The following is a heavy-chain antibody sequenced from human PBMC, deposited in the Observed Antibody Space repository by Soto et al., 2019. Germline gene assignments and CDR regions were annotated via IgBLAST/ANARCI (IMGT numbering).Heavy chain of an antibody. Sequence: SETLSLTCTVSRDSDTSVSDYWSWIWPPPGKGLAWIGYIYYCCCADSNPSLGRRVTISIDTFINQFSLKLTSVTDADTAVYYCERGVASGYYYY. CDR2: IYYCCCA. D-gene: IGHD3-10*01. CDR1: RDSDTSVSDY. V-gene: IGHV4-61*01. J-gene: IGHJ6*01. CDR3: ERGVASGYYYY.